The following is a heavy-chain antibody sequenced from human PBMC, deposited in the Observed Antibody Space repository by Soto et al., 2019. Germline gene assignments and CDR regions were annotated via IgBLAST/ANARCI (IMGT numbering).Heavy chain of an antibody. CDR1: GFTFSSYS. CDR3: ARDSVSSGYYQTAFDY. D-gene: IGHD3-22*01. CDR2: ISSSSSYI. Sequence: GGSLRLSCAASGFTFSSYSMNWVRQAPGKGLEWVSSISSSSSYIYYADSVKGRSTISRDNAKNSLFLQMNSLRAEDTAVYYCARDSVSSGYYQTAFDYWGRGTLVTVSS. J-gene: IGHJ4*02. V-gene: IGHV3-21*01.